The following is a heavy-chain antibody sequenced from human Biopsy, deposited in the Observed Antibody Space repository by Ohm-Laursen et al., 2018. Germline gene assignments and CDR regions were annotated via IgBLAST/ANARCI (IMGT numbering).Heavy chain of an antibody. J-gene: IGHJ6*02. Sequence: SLRLSCAASGFTFSLYAIHWVRQAPGKGLESVSAINSRGDRTYYPNSVGGRFTIFRDNSKNTVSLQMDSLRSEDMGVYYCARGNGEINYYFAMDLWGQGTTVTVSS. CDR1: GFTFSLYA. D-gene: IGHD2-8*01. V-gene: IGHV3-64*01. CDR2: INSRGDRT. CDR3: ARGNGEINYYFAMDL.